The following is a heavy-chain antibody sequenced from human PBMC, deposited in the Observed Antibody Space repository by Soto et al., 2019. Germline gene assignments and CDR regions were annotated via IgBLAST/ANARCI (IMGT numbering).Heavy chain of an antibody. CDR1: GSSFTGYD. V-gene: IGHV1-8*02. CDR2: MXPGNNXN. CDR3: ARAPLGIIVAPDF. Sequence: XSVKVSCKTSGSSFTGYDIHWVRQAAGQGLEWMGWMXPGNNXNVYTEKFRGRXXVSTDTSXXTTSMELRSLTSEDTAVYYCARAPLGIIVAPDFWGQGTLVTAPQ. J-gene: IGHJ4*02. D-gene: IGHD1-26*01.